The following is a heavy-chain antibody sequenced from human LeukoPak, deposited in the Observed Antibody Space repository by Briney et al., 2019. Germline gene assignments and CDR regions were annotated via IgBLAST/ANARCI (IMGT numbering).Heavy chain of an antibody. Sequence: SETLSLTCAVYGGSFSGYYWSWIRQPPGKGLEWIGEINHSGSTYYNPSLKSRVTISVDTSKNQFSLKLSSVTAADTAVYYCARLGYGGNQIDYWGQGTLVTVSS. CDR3: ARLGYGGNQIDY. V-gene: IGHV4-34*01. J-gene: IGHJ4*02. CDR1: GGSFSGYY. CDR2: INHSGST. D-gene: IGHD4-23*01.